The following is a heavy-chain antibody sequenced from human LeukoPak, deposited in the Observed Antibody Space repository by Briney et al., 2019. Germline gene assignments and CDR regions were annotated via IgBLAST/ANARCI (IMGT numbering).Heavy chain of an antibody. D-gene: IGHD6-6*01. CDR1: GFTVSSNY. CDR2: IYHSGST. V-gene: IGHV4-38-2*01. CDR3: ARLGIAARGGQNY. Sequence: PGGSLRLSCAVSGFTVSSNYMSWVRQAPGKGLEWIGSIYHSGSTYYNPSLKSRVTISVDTSKNQFSLKLSSVTAADTAVYYCARLGIAARGGQNYWGQGTLVTVSS. J-gene: IGHJ4*02.